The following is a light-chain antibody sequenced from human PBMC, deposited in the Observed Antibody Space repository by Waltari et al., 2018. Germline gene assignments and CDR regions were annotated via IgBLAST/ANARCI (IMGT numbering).Light chain of an antibody. CDR1: SSDVGGYNH. J-gene: IGLJ2*01. CDR3: SSYAGSNNLV. CDR2: EVS. Sequence: QSALTQPPSASESPGQSVTIPCTGTSSDVGGYNHVSWYQHHPGKAPKLMIYEVSKRPSGVPDRFSGSKSGNTASLTVSGLQAEDEADYYCSSYAGSNNLVFGGGTKLTVL. V-gene: IGLV2-8*01.